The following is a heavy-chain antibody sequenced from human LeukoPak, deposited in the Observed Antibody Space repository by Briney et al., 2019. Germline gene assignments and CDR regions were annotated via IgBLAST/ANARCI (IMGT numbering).Heavy chain of an antibody. Sequence: PSETLSLACIVSGGSITSSNYFWGWIRQPPGKGLEWIGGFYHSGTIFYSPSLGSRVAISIDTSKNQFSLRLLSVTAADTAVYYCARQGVVPNKAGWYFDLWGRGTLVTVSS. D-gene: IGHD3-10*01. J-gene: IGHJ2*01. V-gene: IGHV4-39*01. CDR1: GGSITSSNYF. CDR2: FYHSGTI. CDR3: ARQGVVPNKAGWYFDL.